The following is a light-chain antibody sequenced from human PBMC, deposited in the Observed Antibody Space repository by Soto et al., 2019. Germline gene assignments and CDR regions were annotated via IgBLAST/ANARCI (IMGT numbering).Light chain of an antibody. CDR3: QQYGSSPRT. CDR1: QSVSSSY. V-gene: IGKV3D-20*01. J-gene: IGKJ1*01. CDR2: DAS. Sequence: EVELTQSPGTLSLSPGKRVTLACGASQSVSSSYLTGYQPKPGLAPMPLTYDASSRATGIPNRFSGSESGTDYTLTIGRLEPEDFAVYYCQQYGSSPRTFAQGTKV.